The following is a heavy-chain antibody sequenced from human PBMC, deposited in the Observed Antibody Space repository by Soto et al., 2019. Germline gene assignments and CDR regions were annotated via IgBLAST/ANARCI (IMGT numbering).Heavy chain of an antibody. CDR1: GGTFSSYA. V-gene: IGHV1-69*13. CDR3: ARGGDQLLSYYYYYGMDF. CDR2: IIPIFGTA. D-gene: IGHD2-2*01. Sequence: SVKVSCKASGGTFSSYAISWVRQAPGQGLEWMGGIIPIFGTANYAQKFQGRVTITADESTSTAYMELSSLRSEDTAVYYCARGGDQLLSYYYYYGMDFWGQGTTVTVSS. J-gene: IGHJ6*02.